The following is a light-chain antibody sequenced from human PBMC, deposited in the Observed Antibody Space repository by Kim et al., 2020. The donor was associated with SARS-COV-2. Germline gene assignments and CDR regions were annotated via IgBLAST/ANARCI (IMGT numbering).Light chain of an antibody. V-gene: IGKV3-15*01. Sequence: DIVMTQSPATLSVFPGGRATLSCRASQHVSRHLAWYQHKPGQPPRLLISGAFTRATGVPARFSGSESGTEFTLTISSLKSEDFAVYYCQQYDNWPRTFGQGTKVDIK. CDR3: QQYDNWPRT. CDR2: GAF. J-gene: IGKJ1*01. CDR1: QHVSRH.